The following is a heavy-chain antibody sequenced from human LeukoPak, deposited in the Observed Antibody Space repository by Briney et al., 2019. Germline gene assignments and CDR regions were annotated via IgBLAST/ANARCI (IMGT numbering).Heavy chain of an antibody. CDR2: ISGSGGST. CDR3: AKSRWVSYDYEWRAFDI. V-gene: IGHV3-23*01. Sequence: PGGSLRLSCAASGFTFSSYAMSWVRQAPGKGLEWVSAISGSGGSTYYADSVKGRFTTSRDNSKNTLYLQMNSLRAEDTAVYYCAKSRWVSYDYEWRAFDIWGQGTMVTVSS. J-gene: IGHJ3*02. D-gene: IGHD4-17*01. CDR1: GFTFSSYA.